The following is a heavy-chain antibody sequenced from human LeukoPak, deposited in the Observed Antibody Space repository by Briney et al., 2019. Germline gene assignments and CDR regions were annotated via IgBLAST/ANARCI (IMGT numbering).Heavy chain of an antibody. V-gene: IGHV1-69*04. J-gene: IGHJ4*02. CDR3: ATEIYDSSGYYFDY. CDR2: IIPILGIA. CDR1: GGTFSSYA. Sequence: SVKVSCKASGGTFSSYAISWVRQAPGQGLEWMGRIIPILGIANYAQKFQGRVTMTEDTSTDTAYMELSSLRSEDTAVYYCATEIYDSSGYYFDYWGQGTLVTVSS. D-gene: IGHD3-22*01.